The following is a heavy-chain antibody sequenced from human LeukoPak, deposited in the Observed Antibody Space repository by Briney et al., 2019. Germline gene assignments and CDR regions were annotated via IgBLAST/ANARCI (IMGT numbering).Heavy chain of an antibody. D-gene: IGHD3-22*01. V-gene: IGHV3-33*01. Sequence: GKSLRLSCVASGFTFNTYAMHWDRQAPGKGLEWVAVISYDEITKYYGDSVKGRFTISRDNSQNTVDLQMNSLRAEDAAVYYCARSSRDSSGYFFDYWGQGSLVTVSS. CDR3: ARSSRDSSGYFFDY. J-gene: IGHJ4*02. CDR2: ISYDEITK. CDR1: GFTFNTYA.